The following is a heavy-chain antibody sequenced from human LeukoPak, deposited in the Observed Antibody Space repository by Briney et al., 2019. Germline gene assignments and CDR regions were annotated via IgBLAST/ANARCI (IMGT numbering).Heavy chain of an antibody. CDR3: AWGGDGSFPIFDY. CDR2: IYYNGST. CDR1: GGSISSSSYY. D-gene: IGHD5-24*01. J-gene: IGHJ4*02. V-gene: IGHV4-39*01. Sequence: SETLSLTCTVSGGSISSSSYYWGWIRQPPGKGLEWIGSIYYNGSTYYNPSLKSRVTISVDTSKNQFSLKLSSVTAADTAVHYCAWGGDGSFPIFDYWGQGTLVTVSS.